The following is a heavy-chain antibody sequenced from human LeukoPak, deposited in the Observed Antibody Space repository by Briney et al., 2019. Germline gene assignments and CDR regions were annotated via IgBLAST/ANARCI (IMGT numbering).Heavy chain of an antibody. CDR1: GFTFDDYG. J-gene: IGHJ2*01. Sequence: GGSLRLSCAASGFTFDDYGMSWVRQAPGKGLEWVTGIIWNGASTAFADSVKGRFTISRDNAKNSLYLGMSSLRAEDTALYYCAREYGDYSSYFDLWGRGTLVTVSS. CDR3: AREYGDYSSYFDL. CDR2: IIWNGAST. V-gene: IGHV3-20*04. D-gene: IGHD4-17*01.